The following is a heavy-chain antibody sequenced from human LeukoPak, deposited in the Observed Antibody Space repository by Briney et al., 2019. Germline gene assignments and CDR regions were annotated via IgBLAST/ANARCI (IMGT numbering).Heavy chain of an antibody. CDR1: GFTFSTYA. V-gene: IGHV3-23*01. J-gene: IGHJ4*02. Sequence: PGGSLRLSCAASGFTFSTYAMSWVRQAPGKGMEWVSAISGSGGSTYYADSVKGRFTISRDNSKNTLYLQMNSLRAEDTAVYYCAKERDSRGYLDYWGQGTLVTVSS. CDR2: ISGSGGST. D-gene: IGHD3-22*01. CDR3: AKERDSRGYLDY.